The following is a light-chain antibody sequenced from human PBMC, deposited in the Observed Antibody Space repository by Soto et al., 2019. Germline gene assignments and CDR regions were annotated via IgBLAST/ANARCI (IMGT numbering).Light chain of an antibody. CDR1: QSVSSS. CDR2: DTS. V-gene: IGKV3-11*01. J-gene: IGKJ5*01. CDR3: QQRSNWRIT. Sequence: EIVLTQSAATLSLSAGERATLSCRASQSVSSSLAWYQQKPGQAPRLLISDTSNRATGIPARFSGSGYGTDFNLTISSLETEDFAVYYCQQRSNWRITFGQGTRLEIK.